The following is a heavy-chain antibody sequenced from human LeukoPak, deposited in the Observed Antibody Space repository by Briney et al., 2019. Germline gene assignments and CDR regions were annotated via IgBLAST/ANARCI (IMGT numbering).Heavy chain of an antibody. V-gene: IGHV3-23*01. CDR1: GFTSSSYA. J-gene: IGHJ5*02. Sequence: PGGSLRLSCAASGFTSSSYAMSWVRQAPGKGLEWVSAISGSGGSTYYADSVKGRFTISRDNSKNTLYLQMNSLRAEDTAVYYCAKDPVVSGYVSGWFDPWGQGTLVTVSS. D-gene: IGHD5-12*01. CDR2: ISGSGGST. CDR3: AKDPVVSGYVSGWFDP.